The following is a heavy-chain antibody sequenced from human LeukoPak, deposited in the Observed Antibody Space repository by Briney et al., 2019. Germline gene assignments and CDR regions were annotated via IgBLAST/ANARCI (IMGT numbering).Heavy chain of an antibody. CDR3: ARKVRIVVVVAATDIHFDY. Sequence: SETLSLTCAVYGGSFSGYYWSWIRQPPGKGLEWIGEINHSGSTNYNPSLKSRVTISVDTPKNQFSLKLSSVTAADTAVYYCARKVRIVVVVAATDIHFDYWGQGTLVTVSS. CDR2: INHSGST. J-gene: IGHJ4*02. CDR1: GGSFSGYY. V-gene: IGHV4-34*01. D-gene: IGHD2-15*01.